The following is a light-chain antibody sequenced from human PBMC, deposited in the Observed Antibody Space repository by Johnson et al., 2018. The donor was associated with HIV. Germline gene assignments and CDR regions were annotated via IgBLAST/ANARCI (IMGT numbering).Light chain of an antibody. CDR3: GTWDSSLGPV. CDR2: DNN. J-gene: IGLJ1*01. Sequence: QSVLTQPPSVSAAPGQKVTISCSGSSSNIGNNYVSWYQQLPGTAPKLLIYDNNKRPSGIPDRFSGSKSGTSATLGITGLQTGDEADYYCGTWDSSLGPVLGTGTKVTVL. CDR1: SSNIGNNY. V-gene: IGLV1-51*01.